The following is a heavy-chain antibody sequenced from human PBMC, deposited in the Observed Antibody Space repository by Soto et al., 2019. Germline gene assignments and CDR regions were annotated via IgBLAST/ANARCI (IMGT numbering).Heavy chain of an antibody. V-gene: IGHV1-8*01. Sequence: QVQLVQSGAEVKKPGASVKVSCKASGYTFTSYDINWVRQATGQGLEWMGWMNPNSGNTGSAQKFQGRVTLTRTTSIITAYMELSSLRSEATAVYYCARPRSGSYYYGMDVWGQGTAVTVSS. CDR1: GYTFTSYD. CDR3: ARPRSGSYYYGMDV. CDR2: MNPNSGNT. D-gene: IGHD3-3*01. J-gene: IGHJ6*02.